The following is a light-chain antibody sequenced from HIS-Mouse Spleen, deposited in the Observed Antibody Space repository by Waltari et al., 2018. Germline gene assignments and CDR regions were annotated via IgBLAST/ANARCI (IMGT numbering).Light chain of an antibody. Sequence: DIQMTQSPSTLSASVGDRVTITCRASQSISSWLAWYQQKPGKAPKLRFYKASSLESGVPSRFSGSGSGTEFTLTISSLQPDDFATYYCQQYNSYSWTFGQGTKVEIK. CDR2: KAS. CDR3: QQYNSYSWT. V-gene: IGKV1-5*03. CDR1: QSISSW. J-gene: IGKJ1*01.